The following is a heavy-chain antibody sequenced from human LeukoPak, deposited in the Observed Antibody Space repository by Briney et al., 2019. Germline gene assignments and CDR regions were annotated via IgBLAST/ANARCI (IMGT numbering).Heavy chain of an antibody. CDR1: GGSISSYY. CDR3: ARGGSYGGYYYYMDV. D-gene: IGHD1-26*01. CDR2: IYYSGST. J-gene: IGHJ6*03. Sequence: SETLSLTCTVSGGSISSYYWSWIRQPPGKGLEWIGYIYYSGSTNYNPSLKSRVTILVDTSKNQFSLKLSSVTAADTAVYYCARGGSYGGYYYYMDVWGKGTTVTVSS. V-gene: IGHV4-59*01.